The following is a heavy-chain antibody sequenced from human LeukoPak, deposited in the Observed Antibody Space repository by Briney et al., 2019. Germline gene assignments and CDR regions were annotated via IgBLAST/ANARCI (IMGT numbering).Heavy chain of an antibody. V-gene: IGHV4-39*01. J-gene: IGHJ6*03. CDR3: ARLISDYYGSGSFLRYYYYMDV. D-gene: IGHD3-10*01. CDR2: IYYSGST. CDR1: GGSISSSTFY. Sequence: TSETLSLTCTVSGGSISSSTFYWGWIRQPPGKGLEWIGTIYYSGSTFYNPSLKSRVTISVDTSKNQFSLKLSSVTAADTAVYYCARLISDYYGSGSFLRYYYYMDVWGKGTTVTISS.